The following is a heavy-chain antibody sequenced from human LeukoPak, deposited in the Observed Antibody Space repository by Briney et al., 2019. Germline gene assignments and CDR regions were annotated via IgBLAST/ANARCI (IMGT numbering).Heavy chain of an antibody. CDR2: ISSSSGTT. J-gene: IGHJ3*01. V-gene: IGHV3-48*01. CDR1: GFTFRSYS. D-gene: IGHD3-16*01. CDR3: ARSHVYVWGSPEKTVRGFDL. Sequence: PGGSLRLSCAASGFTFRSYSMNWVRQAPGKGLEWVSYISSSSGTTYHADSVEGRLTISRDDAKESLYLQMSSLRAEETAVYYCARSHVYVWGSPEKTVRGFDLWGQGTMVTVSS.